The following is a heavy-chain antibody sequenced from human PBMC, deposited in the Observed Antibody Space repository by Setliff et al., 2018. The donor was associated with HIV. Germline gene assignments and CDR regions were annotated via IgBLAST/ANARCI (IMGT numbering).Heavy chain of an antibody. D-gene: IGHD2-21*02. CDR2: IYTSGST. Sequence: PSETLSLTCTVSGGSISGYYWSWIRQPPGKGLEWIGYIYTSGSTNYNPSLKNRVTISVDTSKNTFSLKLSSVAAADTAVYYCAICGGDCYSLDYWGQGTPVTVSS. V-gene: IGHV4-4*08. CDR3: AICGGDCYSLDY. CDR1: GGSISGYY. J-gene: IGHJ4*02.